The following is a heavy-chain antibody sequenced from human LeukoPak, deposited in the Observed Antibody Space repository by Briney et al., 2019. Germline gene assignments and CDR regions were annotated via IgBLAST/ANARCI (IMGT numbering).Heavy chain of an antibody. Sequence: PGGSLRLSCAASGFTFDDYAMHWVRQAPGKGLEWVSGISWNSGSIGYEDSVKGRFTISRDNAKNSLYLQMNSLRAEDTALYYCAKDPYYDFWSGYYYFDYWGQGTLVTVSS. V-gene: IGHV3-9*01. CDR3: AKDPYYDFWSGYYYFDY. D-gene: IGHD3-3*01. J-gene: IGHJ4*02. CDR1: GFTFDDYA. CDR2: ISWNSGSI.